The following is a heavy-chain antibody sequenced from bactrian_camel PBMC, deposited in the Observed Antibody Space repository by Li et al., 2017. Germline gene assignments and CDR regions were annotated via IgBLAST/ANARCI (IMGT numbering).Heavy chain of an antibody. D-gene: IGHD6*01. CDR2: IYTAGVSP. Sequence: VQLVESGGGSVQTGGSLRLSCTADGHDGSMNCMGWFRQTPGKEREWVAGIYTAGVSPTGITPVYPDSVKGRFTITKDDIKKVFYLDMNSLKPEDTAVYYCAADVSLVSVIAAYVRDFASRGQGTQVTVS. V-gene: IGHV3S54*01. CDR3: AADVSLVSVIAAYVRDFAS. J-gene: IGHJ6*01. CDR1: GHDGSMNC.